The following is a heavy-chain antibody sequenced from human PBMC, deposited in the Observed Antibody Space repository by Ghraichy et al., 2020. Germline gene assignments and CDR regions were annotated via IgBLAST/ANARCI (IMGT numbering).Heavy chain of an antibody. Sequence: ASVKVSCKTSGYSFSDYYIHWVRQAPGQGPEWMGWINPNSGGTKYAQRFQGRVTMTRDASISTAYMELSSLRSDDTAVYYFARDPGYDFWGGYYTFDYWGQGNVVAVSS. CDR1: GYSFSDYY. CDR2: INPNSGGT. D-gene: IGHD3-3*01. V-gene: IGHV1-2*02. J-gene: IGHJ4*02. CDR3: ARDPGYDFWGGYYTFDY.